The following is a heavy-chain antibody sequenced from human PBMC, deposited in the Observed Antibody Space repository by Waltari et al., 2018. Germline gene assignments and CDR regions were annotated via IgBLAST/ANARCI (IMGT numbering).Heavy chain of an antibody. Sequence: EVQLVESGGGLVQPGGSLRLSCAASGFTFSSHWMSWVRTAPGTGLEWVANRKKDGSEKYHVDSVKGRFTIARDNAKNSLYLQMNSLRAEDTAVYYCARDSGYCTTTSCRGDAFDIWGQGTIVTVSS. J-gene: IGHJ3*02. CDR1: GFTFSSHW. D-gene: IGHD2-2*03. CDR3: ARDSGYCTTTSCRGDAFDI. CDR2: RKKDGSEK. V-gene: IGHV3-7*03.